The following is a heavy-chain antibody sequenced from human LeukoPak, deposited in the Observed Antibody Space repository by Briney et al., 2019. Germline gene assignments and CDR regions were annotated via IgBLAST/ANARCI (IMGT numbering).Heavy chain of an antibody. Sequence: GGSLRLSCGASGFTFSSYNMNWVRQAPGKGLEWVSSISSSGTYVYYADSVKGRFTISRDDAKNSLSLQMNSLRADDAAVYYCARASSKQLAGYLPGGFYIWGQGTMVTVSS. J-gene: IGHJ3*02. CDR3: ARASSKQLAGYLPGGFYI. V-gene: IGHV3-21*01. CDR1: GFTFSSYN. D-gene: IGHD3-9*01. CDR2: ISSSGTYV.